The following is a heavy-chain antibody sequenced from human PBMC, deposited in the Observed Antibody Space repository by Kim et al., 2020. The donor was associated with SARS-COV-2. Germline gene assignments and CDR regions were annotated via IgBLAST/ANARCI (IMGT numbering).Heavy chain of an antibody. CDR3: ARLVTTVTTFFDY. D-gene: IGHD4-17*01. J-gene: IGHJ4*02. V-gene: IGHV4-61*05. Sequence: TPSLKGRVPISVDKSKNQFSLKLSSVTAADTAVYYCARLVTTVTTFFDYWGQGTLVTVSS.